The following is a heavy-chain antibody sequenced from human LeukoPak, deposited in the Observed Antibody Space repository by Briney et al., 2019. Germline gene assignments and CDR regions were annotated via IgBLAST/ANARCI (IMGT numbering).Heavy chain of an antibody. CDR1: GFTFDDYA. V-gene: IGHV3-23*01. J-gene: IGHJ4*02. Sequence: GGSLRLSCAASGFTFDDYAMHWVRHAPGKGLEWVSGISWNSGSTYYADSVKGRFTISRDNSKNTLYLQMNSLRAEDTAVYYCAKDKYSSSQSSYWGQGTLVTVSS. D-gene: IGHD6-6*01. CDR2: ISWNSGST. CDR3: AKDKYSSSQSSY.